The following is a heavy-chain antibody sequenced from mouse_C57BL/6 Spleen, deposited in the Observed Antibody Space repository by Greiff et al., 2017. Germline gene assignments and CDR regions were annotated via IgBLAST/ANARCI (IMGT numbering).Heavy chain of an antibody. CDR1: GFTFSNYW. Sequence: EVQLVESGGGLVQPGGSMKLSCVASGFTFSNYWMNWVRQSPEKGLEWVAQIRLKSDNYATHYAESVKGRFTISRDDSKSSVYLQMNNLRAEDTGIYYCTYYYGSSPWFADWGQGTLVTVSA. D-gene: IGHD1-1*01. CDR2: IRLKSDNYAT. V-gene: IGHV6-3*01. CDR3: TYYYGSSPWFAD. J-gene: IGHJ3*01.